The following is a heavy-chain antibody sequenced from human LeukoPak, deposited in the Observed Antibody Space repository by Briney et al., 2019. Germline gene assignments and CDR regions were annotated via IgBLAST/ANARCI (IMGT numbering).Heavy chain of an antibody. CDR3: TRDAGLPNFYYYMDV. V-gene: IGHV1-46*01. Sequence: GASVKVSCKASGCIFTNYYMHWVRQAPAQGLEWLGIINPSGGSTTYAQKFQGRVTMTSDMSTNTAYMELSSLISEDTAVYYCTRDAGLPNFYYYMDVWGKGTTVTVSS. J-gene: IGHJ6*03. CDR1: GCIFTNYY. CDR2: INPSGGST.